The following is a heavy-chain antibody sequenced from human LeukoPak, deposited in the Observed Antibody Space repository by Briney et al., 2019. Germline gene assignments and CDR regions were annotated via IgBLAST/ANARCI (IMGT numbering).Heavy chain of an antibody. CDR2: INAGNGNT. D-gene: IGHD3-10*01. CDR1: GYTFTSYA. V-gene: IGHV1-3*01. Sequence: GASVKVSCKASGYTFTSYAMHWVRQAPGQRLEWVGWINAGNGNTKYSQKFQGRVTTTRDTSASTAYMELSSLRSEDTAVYYCARERGITMVRGATRNWFDPWGQGTLVTVSS. J-gene: IGHJ5*02. CDR3: ARERGITMVRGATRNWFDP.